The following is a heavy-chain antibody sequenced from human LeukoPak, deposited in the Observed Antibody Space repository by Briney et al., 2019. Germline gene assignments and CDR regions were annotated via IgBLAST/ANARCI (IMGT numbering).Heavy chain of an antibody. D-gene: IGHD6-19*01. CDR1: GFTFSSYA. CDR3: ARDRGPGGLAGTYY. J-gene: IGHJ4*02. Sequence: GGSLRLSCAASGFTFSSYAMEWVRQAPGKGLEYVSAINNNGGITFYADSVKGRFTISRDNSKNTLDLHMNSLRAEDTAVYYCARDRGPGGLAGTYYWGQGTLVTVSS. CDR2: INNNGGIT. V-gene: IGHV3-64*02.